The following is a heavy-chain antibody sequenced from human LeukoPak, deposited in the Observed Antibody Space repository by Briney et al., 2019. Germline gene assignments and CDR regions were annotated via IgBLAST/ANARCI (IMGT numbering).Heavy chain of an antibody. CDR1: GGTFSSYA. Sequence: GASVKVSCKASGGTFSSYAISWVRQAPGQGLEWMGGIIPIFGTANYAQKFQGRVTITADESTSTAYMELSSLRSEDTAVYYCARDRYGDGFAHFDYWGQGTLVTVSS. V-gene: IGHV1-69*13. CDR2: IIPIFGTA. J-gene: IGHJ4*02. D-gene: IGHD5-24*01. CDR3: ARDRYGDGFAHFDY.